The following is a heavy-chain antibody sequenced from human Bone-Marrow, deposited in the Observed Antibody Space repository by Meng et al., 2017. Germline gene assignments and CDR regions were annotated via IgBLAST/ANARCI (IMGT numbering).Heavy chain of an antibody. CDR1: GFTFSSYW. V-gene: IGHV3-74*01. Sequence: GESLKISCAASGFTFSSYWMHWVRQAPGKGLVWVSRINTDGTTTTYADSVKGRFTISRDNAKNTLYLQMNSPRGEDTAVYYCARDVAGRGGYWGQGTLVTVSS. CDR2: INTDGTTT. D-gene: IGHD2-15*01. J-gene: IGHJ4*02. CDR3: ARDVAGRGGY.